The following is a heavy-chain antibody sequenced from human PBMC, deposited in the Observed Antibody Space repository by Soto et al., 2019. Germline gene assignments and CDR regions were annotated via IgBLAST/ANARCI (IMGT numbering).Heavy chain of an antibody. D-gene: IGHD5-18*01. J-gene: IGHJ3*02. CDR2: IRANDESI. Sequence: PGGSLRLSCVASGFDFRSYEMNWVRQAPGKGLEWVSNIRANDESIYYADSVKGRVSVSRDNAKNSLFLAMNSLRVDDTAGYYCARETLRDTIDIWGQGTMVTVSS. CDR3: ARETLRDTIDI. CDR1: GFDFRSYE. V-gene: IGHV3-48*03.